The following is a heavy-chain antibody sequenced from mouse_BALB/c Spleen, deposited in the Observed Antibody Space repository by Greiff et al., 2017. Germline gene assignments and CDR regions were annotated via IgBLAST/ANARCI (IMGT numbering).Heavy chain of an antibody. V-gene: IGHV1-87*01. CDR2: IYPGDGDT. J-gene: IGHJ4*01. Sequence: VQLQQSGAELARPGASVKLSCKASGYTFTSYWMQWVKQRPGQGLEWIGAIYPGDGDTRYTQKFKGKATLTADKSSSTAYMQLSSLASEDSAVYYCARWDYYGSRDYAMDYGGQGTSVTVSS. D-gene: IGHD1-1*01. CDR1: GYTFTSYW. CDR3: ARWDYYGSRDYAMDY.